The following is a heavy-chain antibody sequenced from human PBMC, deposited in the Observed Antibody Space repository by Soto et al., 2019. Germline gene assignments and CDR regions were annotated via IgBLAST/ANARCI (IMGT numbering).Heavy chain of an antibody. CDR3: TRGGAARPDY. CDR1: GFRFTSFG. D-gene: IGHD2-15*01. V-gene: IGHV3-48*04. Sequence: DVVLVNSGGGFVRPGESLRLSCGASGFRFTSFGMNWVRQGPGKGLEWLSYISGLSATTYYADSVRGRFTVSRDNDMNLVFLQLNNLRGDDTAVYECTRGGAARPDYWGQGSRVVVSS. J-gene: IGHJ4*02. CDR2: ISGLSATT.